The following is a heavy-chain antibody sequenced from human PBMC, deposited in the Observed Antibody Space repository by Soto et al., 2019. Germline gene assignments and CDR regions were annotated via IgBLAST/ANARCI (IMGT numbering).Heavy chain of an antibody. CDR1: GGSFSGYY. Sequence: TLSLTCAVYGGSFSGYYWSWIRQPPGKGLEWIGEINHSGSTNYNPSLKSRVTIPVDTSKNQFSLKLSSVTAADTAVYYCASSLTGSKYYYYGMDVWGQGTTVTVSS. D-gene: IGHD3-10*01. J-gene: IGHJ6*02. CDR2: INHSGST. CDR3: ASSLTGSKYYYYGMDV. V-gene: IGHV4-34*01.